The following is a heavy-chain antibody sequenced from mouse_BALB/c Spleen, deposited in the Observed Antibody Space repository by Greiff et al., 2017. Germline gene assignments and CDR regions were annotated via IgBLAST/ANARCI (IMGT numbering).Heavy chain of an antibody. CDR1: GYTFTDYW. Sequence: VQLQQPGAELVMPGASVKMSCKASGYTFTDYWMHWVKQRPGQGLEWIGAIDTSDSYTSYNQKFKGKATLTVDESSSTAYMQLSSLTSEDSAVYYCARYQAMDDWGQGTSVTVSS. J-gene: IGHJ4*01. CDR2: IDTSDSYT. CDR3: ARYQAMDD. V-gene: IGHV1-69*01.